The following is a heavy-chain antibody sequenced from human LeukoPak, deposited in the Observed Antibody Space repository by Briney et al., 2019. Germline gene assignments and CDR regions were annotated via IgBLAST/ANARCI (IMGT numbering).Heavy chain of an antibody. V-gene: IGHV4-34*01. CDR3: ARPGNDYGDYRWFDP. CDR1: GGSFSGYY. D-gene: IGHD4-17*01. J-gene: IGHJ5*02. Sequence: SETLSLTCAVYGGSFSGYYWSWIRQPPGKGLEWIGEINHSGSTNYNPSLKSRVTISVDTSKNQFSLKLSSVTAADTAVYYCARPGNDYGDYRWFDPWGQGTLVTVSS. CDR2: INHSGST.